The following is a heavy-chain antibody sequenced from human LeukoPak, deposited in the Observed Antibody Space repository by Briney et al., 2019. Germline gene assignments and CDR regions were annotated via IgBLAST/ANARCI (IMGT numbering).Heavy chain of an antibody. V-gene: IGHV3-7*01. CDR1: GFTFSDYW. CDR3: ARWRGSTSERSDY. J-gene: IGHJ4*02. Sequence: GGSLRLSCTASGFTFSDYWMTWVRQAPGEGLEWVANIKQDGSAKYYVDSVKGRFTISRDNAKNSLYLQMDSLRVEDTATYYCARWRGSTSERSDYWGQGTLVTVSS. CDR2: IKQDGSAK. D-gene: IGHD2-2*01.